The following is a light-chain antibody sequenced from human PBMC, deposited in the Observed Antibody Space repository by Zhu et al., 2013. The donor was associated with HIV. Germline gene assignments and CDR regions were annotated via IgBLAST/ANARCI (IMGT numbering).Light chain of an antibody. V-gene: IGLV1-40*01. CDR1: SSNIGTGYD. Sequence: QSVLTQPPSVSGAPGQRVTISCSGSSSNIGTGYDVHWYQQPPGTAPKLLLFTNTYRPSGVPDRFSGSRSGTSASLVITGLQAEDEADYYCQSYDNSLSAWVFGGGTKLTVL. J-gene: IGLJ3*02. CDR3: QSYDNSLSAWV. CDR2: TNT.